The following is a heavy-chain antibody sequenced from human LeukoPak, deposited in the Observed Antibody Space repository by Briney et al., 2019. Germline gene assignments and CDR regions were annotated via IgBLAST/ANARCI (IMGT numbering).Heavy chain of an antibody. CDR3: ARVRAYDSSGYVLAY. D-gene: IGHD3-22*01. Sequence: PGGSLRLSCAASGFTFSSYIMNWVRQAPGKGLEWVSSISSSSSYIYYADSVKGRFTISRDNAKNSLYLQMNSLRAEDTAVYYCARVRAYDSSGYVLAYWGQGTLVTVSS. CDR1: GFTFSSYI. CDR2: ISSSSSYI. J-gene: IGHJ4*02. V-gene: IGHV3-21*01.